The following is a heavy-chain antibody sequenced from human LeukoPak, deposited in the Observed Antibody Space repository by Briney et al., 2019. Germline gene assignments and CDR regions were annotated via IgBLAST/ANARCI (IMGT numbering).Heavy chain of an antibody. CDR1: GFTFSRHP. J-gene: IGHJ6*02. CDR2: ISPGTK. V-gene: IGHV3-48*01. CDR3: TRDGRVAYEMDV. Sequence: GGSLRLSCAASGFTFSRHPMNWVRQAPGKGLEWVSYISPGTKYYADSVKGRFTISRDNAKNSLYLQMNSLRAEDTAVYYCTRDGRVAYEMDVWGQGTTVTVSS. D-gene: IGHD2-15*01.